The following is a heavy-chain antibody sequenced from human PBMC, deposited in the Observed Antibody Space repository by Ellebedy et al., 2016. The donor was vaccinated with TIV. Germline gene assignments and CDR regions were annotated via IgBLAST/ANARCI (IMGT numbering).Heavy chain of an antibody. D-gene: IGHD1-1*01. Sequence: GESLKISCAASGFTFSDYSMNWVRQAPGKGLEWVSSISSSGKYRYHGDSVKGRFTISRDNAKNSLYLQMNSLSAEDTAVYDCEREKSGQKWNDGFDSWGQGTLVTVSS. J-gene: IGHJ4*02. CDR3: EREKSGQKWNDGFDS. V-gene: IGHV3-21*01. CDR2: ISSSGKYR. CDR1: GFTFSDYS.